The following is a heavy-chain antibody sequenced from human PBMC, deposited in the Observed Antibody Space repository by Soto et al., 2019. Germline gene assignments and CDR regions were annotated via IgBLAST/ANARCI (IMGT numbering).Heavy chain of an antibody. D-gene: IGHD3-22*01. CDR3: AKAQRITMLVVVIDRVDAFDI. J-gene: IGHJ3*02. V-gene: IGHV3-30*18. CDR1: GFTFSSYG. Sequence: QVQLVESGGGVVQPGRSLRLSCAASGFTFSSYGMHWVRQAPGKGLEWVAVISYDGSNKYYADSVKGRFTISRDNSKNTLYLQMNSLRAEDTAVYYCAKAQRITMLVVVIDRVDAFDIWGQGTMVTVSS. CDR2: ISYDGSNK.